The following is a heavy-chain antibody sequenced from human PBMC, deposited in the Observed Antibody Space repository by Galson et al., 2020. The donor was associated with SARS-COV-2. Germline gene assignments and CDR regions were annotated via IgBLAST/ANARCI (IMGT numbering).Heavy chain of an antibody. CDR2: VSSRGSII. Sequence: GGSLRLSCAASGFRFSDYYMSWIRQAPGKGLEWVSFVSSRGSIIYYSDSVKGRFTISRDTAKNSLSLQMNSLRPDDTAIYYCAGGNNWAFDIWGQGTMVTVSS. CDR3: AGGNNWAFDI. J-gene: IGHJ3*02. D-gene: IGHD1-1*01. CDR1: GFRFSDYY. V-gene: IGHV3-11*04.